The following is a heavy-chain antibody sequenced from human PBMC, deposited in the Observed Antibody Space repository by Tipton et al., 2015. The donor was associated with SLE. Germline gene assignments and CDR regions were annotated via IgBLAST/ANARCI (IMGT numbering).Heavy chain of an antibody. Sequence: GSLRLSCAGSGFTFSSHTMHWVRQAPGKGLEWVSSIRGSSHYIYCADSVKGRSTISRDNAKNSVYLQMNNLRAEDTAVYYCAGGRYVSGIGVWGQGTLVTVSS. CDR3: AGGRYVSGIGV. V-gene: IGHV3-21*03. CDR2: IRGSSHYI. CDR1: GFTFSSHT. J-gene: IGHJ4*02. D-gene: IGHD6-19*01.